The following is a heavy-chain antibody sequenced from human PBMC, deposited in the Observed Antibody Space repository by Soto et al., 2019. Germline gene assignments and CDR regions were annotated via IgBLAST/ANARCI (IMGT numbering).Heavy chain of an antibody. CDR2: INHSGST. J-gene: IGHJ4*02. V-gene: IGHV4-34*01. CDR1: GGSFSGYY. D-gene: IGHD3-10*01. CDR3: ARGGGFGETDY. Sequence: QVQLQQWGAGLLKPSETLSLTCAVYGGSFSGYYWSWIRQPPGKGLEWIGEINHSGSTNYNPSLKSRVTISVDTSKNQFSLKLSSVTAADTAVYDCARGGGFGETDYWGQGTLVTVSS.